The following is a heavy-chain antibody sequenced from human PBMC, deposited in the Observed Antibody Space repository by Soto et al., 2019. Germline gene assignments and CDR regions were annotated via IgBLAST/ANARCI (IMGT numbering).Heavy chain of an antibody. CDR1: GFTFNRYP. D-gene: IGHD2-8*01. CDR2: INSDGSG. Sequence: VQVVESGGGLVQPGGSLRLSCEASGFTFNRYPLYWVGQAAGKGLVWVSRINSDGSGFYADSVKGRFTISRDNAKDTLYLQMNSLRVEDTAVYFCVRDNGGYWGQGTLVTVSS. J-gene: IGHJ4*02. V-gene: IGHV3-74*01. CDR3: VRDNGGY.